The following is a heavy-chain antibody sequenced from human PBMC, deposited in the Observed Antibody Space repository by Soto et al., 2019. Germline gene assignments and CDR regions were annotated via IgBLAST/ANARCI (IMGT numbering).Heavy chain of an antibody. CDR2: ISGSGGST. CDR3: AKAYLGGYYDSSGDFDY. Sequence: GGSLRLSCAASGFTFSSYAMSWVRQAPGKGLEWVSAISGSGGSTYYADSVKGRFTISRDNSKNTLYLQMNSLRAEDSAVYYCAKAYLGGYYDSSGDFDYWGQGTLVTVSS. CDR1: GFTFSSYA. V-gene: IGHV3-23*01. J-gene: IGHJ4*02. D-gene: IGHD3-22*01.